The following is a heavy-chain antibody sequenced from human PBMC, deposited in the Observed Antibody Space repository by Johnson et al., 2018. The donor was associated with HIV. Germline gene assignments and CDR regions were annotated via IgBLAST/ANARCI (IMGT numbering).Heavy chain of an antibody. CDR2: IYSGGST. Sequence: EVQLVESGGGLVQPGGSLRLSCAASGFTVSTNYMSWVRQAPGKGLEWVSVIYSGGSTYYADSVKGRFIISRDNSKHTLYLQMNSLRAEDTAVYYCASGIQPDAFDIWGQGTMVTVSS. D-gene: IGHD1-1*01. V-gene: IGHV3-66*01. CDR1: GFTVSTNY. CDR3: ASGIQPDAFDI. J-gene: IGHJ3*02.